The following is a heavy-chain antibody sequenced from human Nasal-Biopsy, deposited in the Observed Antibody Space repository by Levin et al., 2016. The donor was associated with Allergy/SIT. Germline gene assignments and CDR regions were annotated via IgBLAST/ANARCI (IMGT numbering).Heavy chain of an antibody. J-gene: IGHJ4*02. CDR2: IYHSGTT. CDR3: VCERASAGEY. Sequence: SETLSLTCTVSGGSISSSNYYWAWIRQPPGKGLEWIGSIYHSGTTYYSPSLKSRLTISVDTSKNQFSLRLSSVTAADTAVYYCVCERASAGEYWGQGTLVTVSS. D-gene: IGHD3-10*01. CDR1: GGSISSSNYY. V-gene: IGHV4-39*01.